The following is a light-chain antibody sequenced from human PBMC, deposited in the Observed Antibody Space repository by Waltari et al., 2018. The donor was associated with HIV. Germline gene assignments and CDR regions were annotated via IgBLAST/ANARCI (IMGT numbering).Light chain of an antibody. CDR3: QAYYSSLSASVV. Sequence: QSMLTQPPSVSGAPGQRVTISCTGSSSNIGAGYAVHWYRQLPGTAPKLLSPGDNRRPTGVPDRVAGSKSCTSASLAITGRQAEDEANYYCQAYYSSLSASVVFGGGTKLTVL. CDR2: GDN. V-gene: IGLV1-40*01. CDR1: SSNIGAGYA. J-gene: IGLJ2*01.